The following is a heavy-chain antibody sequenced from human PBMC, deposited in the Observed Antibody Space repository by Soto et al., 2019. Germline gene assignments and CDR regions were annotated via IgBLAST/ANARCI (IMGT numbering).Heavy chain of an antibody. Sequence: GGSLRLSCSASGFTFSSYAMHWVRQAPGKGLEYVSAISSNGGTTYYADSVKGRFTISRDNSKNTLYLQMSSLRAEDTAVYYCVKGVAANLNWFDPWGKGTLVNRLL. CDR3: VKGVAANLNWFDP. J-gene: IGHJ5*02. CDR2: ISSNGGTT. D-gene: IGHD2-15*01. CDR1: GFTFSSYA. V-gene: IGHV3-64D*06.